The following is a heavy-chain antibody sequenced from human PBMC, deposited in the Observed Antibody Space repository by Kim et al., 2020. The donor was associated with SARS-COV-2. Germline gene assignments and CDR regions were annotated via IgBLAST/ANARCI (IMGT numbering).Heavy chain of an antibody. CDR2: IWYDGSNN. Sequence: GGSLRLSCAASGFTFSSYGMHWVRQAPGKGLEWVAVIWYDGSNNYYADSVKGRFTISRDNSKNTLYLQMNSLRAEDTAVYYCARDSGYCSSTSCDASFDYWGQGTLVTVSS. CDR1: GFTFSSYG. J-gene: IGHJ4*02. V-gene: IGHV3-33*01. D-gene: IGHD2-2*01. CDR3: ARDSGYCSSTSCDASFDY.